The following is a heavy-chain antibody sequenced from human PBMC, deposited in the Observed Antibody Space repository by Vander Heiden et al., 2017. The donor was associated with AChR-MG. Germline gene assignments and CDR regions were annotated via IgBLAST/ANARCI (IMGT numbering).Heavy chain of an antibody. D-gene: IGHD3-22*01. CDR2: IYHSGST. V-gene: IGHV4-59*01. Sequence: QVQLQASGPGLVKPSETLSLTCTVAGGSIGRSYWGWIRRPPGKGLEWIGYIYHSGSTNCNPSLKTRVTMSIDTSKNQFSLKLSSVTAADTAVYYCAREGSSGYFFWGQGTLVTVSS. CDR3: AREGSSGYFF. J-gene: IGHJ4*02. CDR1: GGSIGRSY.